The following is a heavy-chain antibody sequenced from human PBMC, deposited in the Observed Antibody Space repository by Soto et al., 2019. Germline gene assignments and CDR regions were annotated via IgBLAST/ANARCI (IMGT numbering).Heavy chain of an antibody. J-gene: IGHJ6*02. Sequence: GGSLRLSCAASGFTPSIYWMDWVCQAPGEGLVWVSRINSDGSTTSYADSVKGRFTISRDNSKNTLYLQMNSLRAEDTAVYYCARDAVGDYYYYYGMDVWGQGTTVTVSS. D-gene: IGHD1-26*01. CDR3: ARDAVGDYYYYYGMDV. CDR2: INSDGSTT. CDR1: GFTPSIYW. V-gene: IGHV3-74*01.